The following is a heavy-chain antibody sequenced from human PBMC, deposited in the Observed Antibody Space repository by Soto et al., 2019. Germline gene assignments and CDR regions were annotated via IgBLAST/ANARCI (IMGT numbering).Heavy chain of an antibody. Sequence: EVQVLESGGGFVQPGGSLRLSCTASGFTFTTHGMCWVRQAPGKGLEWVSTFTESPSETHYTDSVKGRFTIFRDNSKNTLYLQMDSLTAEDTAVYYCAKTYGAGSQYNAYWGQGTLVTVSA. CDR2: FTESPSET. D-gene: IGHD3-10*01. V-gene: IGHV3-23*01. CDR3: AKTYGAGSQYNAY. J-gene: IGHJ4*02. CDR1: GFTFTTHG.